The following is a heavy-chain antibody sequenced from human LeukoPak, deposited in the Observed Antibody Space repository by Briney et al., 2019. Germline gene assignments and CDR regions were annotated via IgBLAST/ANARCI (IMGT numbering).Heavy chain of an antibody. D-gene: IGHD3-10*01. J-gene: IGHJ4*02. CDR1: GFTFMTFG. CDR2: ISYDGGNK. V-gene: IGHV3-30*03. Sequence: GGSLRLSCEASGFTFMTFGMHWVRQAPGKGLEWVAVISYDGGNKYYADSVKGRLTISRDNSKNTLYLQMNSLRTEDTAVYYCARNARGGDFDYWGQGTLVTVSS. CDR3: ARNARGGDFDY.